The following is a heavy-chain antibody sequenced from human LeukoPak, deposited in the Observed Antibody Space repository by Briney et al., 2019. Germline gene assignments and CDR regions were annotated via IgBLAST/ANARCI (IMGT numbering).Heavy chain of an antibody. V-gene: IGHV3-48*04. CDR3: ARGKGDIWNDDYYYYYMDV. Sequence: GGSLRLSCAASGFTLRSYIMNWVRHAPGEGLEWVSYISSGSSIYFADSVKGRFTISRDNAKNSLYLQMNSLRAEGTAVYYCARGKGDIWNDDYYYYYMDVWGKGTTVTVSS. J-gene: IGHJ6*03. CDR1: GFTLRSYI. D-gene: IGHD1-1*01. CDR2: ISSGSSI.